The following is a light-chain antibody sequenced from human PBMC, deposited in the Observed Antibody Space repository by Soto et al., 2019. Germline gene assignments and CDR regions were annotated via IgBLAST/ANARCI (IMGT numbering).Light chain of an antibody. CDR2: GAS. Sequence: DIVMTQSPGTLYLSPGDTATLSCRASQSLGSDLAWYQQQPGQAPRLLIFGASARPTGTPARISGSGFGTEVTRIISSLRSEEFAVYFGKQYYNWPRTFGQGTKVEI. J-gene: IGKJ1*01. CDR3: KQYYNWPRT. CDR1: QSLGSD. V-gene: IGKV3-15*01.